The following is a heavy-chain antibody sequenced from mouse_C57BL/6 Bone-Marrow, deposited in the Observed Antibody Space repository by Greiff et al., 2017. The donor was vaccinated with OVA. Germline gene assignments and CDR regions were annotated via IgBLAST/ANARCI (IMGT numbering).Heavy chain of an antibody. CDR3: ARDGDGYKFAY. CDR1: GFTFSSYA. V-gene: IGHV5-4*01. D-gene: IGHD2-3*01. J-gene: IGHJ3*01. Sequence: EVQVVESGGGLVKPGGSLKLSCAASGFTFSSYAMSWVRQTPEKRLEWVATISDGGSYTYYPDNVKGRFTISRDNAKNNLYLQMSHLKSEDTAMYYCARDGDGYKFAYWGQGTLVTVSA. CDR2: ISDGGSYT.